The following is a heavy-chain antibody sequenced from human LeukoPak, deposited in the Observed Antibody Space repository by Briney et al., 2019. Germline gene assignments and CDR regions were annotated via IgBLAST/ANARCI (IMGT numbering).Heavy chain of an antibody. V-gene: IGHV1-2*02. CDR3: ARDMGAGSYYNGHAVDI. J-gene: IGHJ3*02. CDR1: GYTFTGYY. D-gene: IGHD3-10*01. Sequence: ASVKVSCKASGYTFTGYYMYWVRQAPGQGLERMGWINLNSGGTNYEQKFQGRVTKTRDTSISTAYMELSRLRSDDTAVYYCARDMGAGSYYNGHAVDIWGQGTMVTVSS. CDR2: INLNSGGT.